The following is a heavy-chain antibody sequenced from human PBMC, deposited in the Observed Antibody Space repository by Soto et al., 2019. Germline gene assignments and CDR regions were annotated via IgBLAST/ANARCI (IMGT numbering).Heavy chain of an antibody. Sequence: WIIQKPGKGLEWVSSISSSSSYIYYAGSVKGRFSVSRDNAKNSLYLQMNSRRAEDTAVYYCARAGEHSGSYYFDYWGKGSLVTVSS. V-gene: IGHV3-21*01. CDR3: ARAGEHSGSYYFDY. J-gene: IGHJ4*02. CDR2: ISSSSSYI. D-gene: IGHD1-26*01.